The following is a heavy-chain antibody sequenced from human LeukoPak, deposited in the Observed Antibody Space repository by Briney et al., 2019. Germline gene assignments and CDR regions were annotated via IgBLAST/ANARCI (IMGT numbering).Heavy chain of an antibody. CDR1: GYTFTSYG. CDR3: ARDVLLWFGEKSQDYGMDV. J-gene: IGHJ6*02. CDR2: ISAYNGNT. D-gene: IGHD3-10*01. V-gene: IGHV1-18*01. Sequence: GASVKVSCKASGYTFTSYGISWVRQAPGQGLEWMGWISAYNGNTNYAQKLQGRATMTTDTSTSTAYMELRSLRSDDTAVYYCARDVLLWFGEKSQDYGMDVWGQGTTVTVSS.